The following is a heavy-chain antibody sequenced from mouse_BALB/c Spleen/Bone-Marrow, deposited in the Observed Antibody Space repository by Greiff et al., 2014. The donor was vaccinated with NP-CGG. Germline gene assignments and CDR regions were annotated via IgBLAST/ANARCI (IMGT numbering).Heavy chain of an antibody. CDR3: ARYGNYERLYFDY. J-gene: IGHJ2*01. V-gene: IGHV1-82*01. D-gene: IGHD2-1*01. CDR1: GYAFSSSW. CDR2: IYPGDGDT. Sequence: QVQLQQSGPELVKPGASVKISCKASGYAFSSSWMNWVKQRPGQGLEWIGRIYPGDGDTNYNGKFKGKATLTADKSSSTAYMQLSSLTSVDSAIYFCARYGNYERLYFDYWGQGTTLTVSS.